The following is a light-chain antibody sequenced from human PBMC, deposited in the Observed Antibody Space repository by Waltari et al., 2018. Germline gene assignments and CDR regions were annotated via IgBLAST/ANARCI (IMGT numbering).Light chain of an antibody. CDR3: QQYGSSPRT. V-gene: IGKV3-20*01. Sequence: EVVLTQSPGPLSLSPGEGGTLSCRASQRVGNNYLAWYQNKHGQAPRLLIYGASSRATGLPDRFSGSGSGTDFTLTISRLEPEDFAIYYCQQYGSSPRTFGQGTNVEIK. J-gene: IGKJ1*01. CDR1: QRVGNNY. CDR2: GAS.